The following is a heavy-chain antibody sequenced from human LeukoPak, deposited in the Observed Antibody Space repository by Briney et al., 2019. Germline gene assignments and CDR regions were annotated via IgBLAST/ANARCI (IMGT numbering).Heavy chain of an antibody. J-gene: IGHJ4*02. V-gene: IGHV1-2*02. CDR1: GYTFTGYY. CDR3: ARGKYYYDSSGYFWFDY. Sequence: KPGASVKVSCKASGYTFTGYYMHWARQAPGQGLEWMGWINPNSGGTNYAQKFQGRVTMTRDTSISTAYMELSRLRSDDTAVYYCARGKYYYDSSGYFWFDYWGQGTLVTVSS. CDR2: INPNSGGT. D-gene: IGHD3-22*01.